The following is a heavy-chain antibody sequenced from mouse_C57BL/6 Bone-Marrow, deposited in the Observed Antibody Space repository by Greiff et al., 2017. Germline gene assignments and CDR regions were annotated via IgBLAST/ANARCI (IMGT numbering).Heavy chain of an antibody. CDR3: AIHFYGSSLFDY. J-gene: IGHJ2*01. CDR1: GYTFTSYW. V-gene: IGHV1-74*01. D-gene: IGHD1-1*01. Sequence: QVQLQQPGAELVKPGASVKVSCKASGYTFTSYWMHWVKQRPGQGLEWIGRIHPSDSDTNYNQKFKGKATLTVDKSSSTAYMQLSSLTPEESAVFYCAIHFYGSSLFDYWGQGTTLTVSS. CDR2: IHPSDSDT.